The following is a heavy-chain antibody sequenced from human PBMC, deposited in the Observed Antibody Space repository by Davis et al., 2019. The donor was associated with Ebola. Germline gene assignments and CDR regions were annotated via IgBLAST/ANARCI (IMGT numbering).Heavy chain of an antibody. D-gene: IGHD1-26*01. CDR2: IIPILGIA. CDR1: GGTFSSYA. J-gene: IGHJ4*02. V-gene: IGHV1-69*04. Sequence: AASVKVSCKASGGTFSSYAISWVRQAPGQGLEWMGRIIPILGIANYAQKFQGRVTITADKSTSTAYMELRSLRSDDTAVYYCARCKWELPDDYWGQGTLVTVSS. CDR3: ARCKWELPDDY.